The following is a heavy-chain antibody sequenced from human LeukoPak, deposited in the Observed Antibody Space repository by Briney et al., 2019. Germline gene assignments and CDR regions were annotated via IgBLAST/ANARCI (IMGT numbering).Heavy chain of an antibody. Sequence: GGSLRLSCAASGFTFSRYWMSWVRQAPGKGLEWVASVKEDGSQKNYADTVEGRFTISRDNAKKSLVPQMNSLRVEDTAIYYCAREAYWGPGTLVTVSS. CDR1: GFTFSRYW. V-gene: IGHV3-7*03. CDR2: VKEDGSQK. CDR3: AREAY. J-gene: IGHJ4*02.